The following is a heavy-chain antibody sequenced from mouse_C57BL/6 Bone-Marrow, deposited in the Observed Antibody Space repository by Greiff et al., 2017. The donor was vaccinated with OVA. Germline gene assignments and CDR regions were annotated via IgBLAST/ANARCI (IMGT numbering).Heavy chain of an antibody. CDR1: GFNIKDDY. V-gene: IGHV14-4*01. CDR3: TTYRLFITTAVPFAY. Sequence: VQLQQSGAELVRPGASVKLSCTASGFNIKDDYMHWVKQRPEQGLEWIGWIDPENGDTEYASKFQGKATITADTSSNTAYLQLSSLTSEDTAVYYCTTYRLFITTAVPFAYWGQGTLVTVSA. CDR2: IDPENGDT. J-gene: IGHJ3*01. D-gene: IGHD1-1*01.